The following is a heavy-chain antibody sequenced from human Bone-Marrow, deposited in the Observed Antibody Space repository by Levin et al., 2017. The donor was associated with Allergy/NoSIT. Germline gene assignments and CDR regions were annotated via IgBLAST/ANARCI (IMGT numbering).Heavy chain of an antibody. Sequence: PGGSLRLSCSASGFTFTNAWMNWVRQVPGTGLEWVGRIKSRRDGATTDYATPVKGRFTISRDDSKNTLYLQMNSLKIEDTGLYYCITDDSGHDWGYWGQGTLVTVSS. CDR3: ITDDSGHDWGY. J-gene: IGHJ4*02. D-gene: IGHD5-12*01. CDR1: GFTFTNAW. CDR2: IKSRRDGATT. V-gene: IGHV3-15*01.